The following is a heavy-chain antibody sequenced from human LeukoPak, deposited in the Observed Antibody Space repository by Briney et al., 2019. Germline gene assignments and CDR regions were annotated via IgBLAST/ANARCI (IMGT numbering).Heavy chain of an antibody. CDR1: GGSISSYY. Sequence: SETLSLTCTVSGGSISSYYWSWIRQPPGKGLEWIGYIYYSGSTNYNPSLKSRVTISVDTSKNQFSLKLSSVTAADTAVYYCARRWDGYNSYYFDYWGQGTLVTVSS. J-gene: IGHJ4*02. D-gene: IGHD5-24*01. V-gene: IGHV4-59*01. CDR3: ARRWDGYNSYYFDY. CDR2: IYYSGST.